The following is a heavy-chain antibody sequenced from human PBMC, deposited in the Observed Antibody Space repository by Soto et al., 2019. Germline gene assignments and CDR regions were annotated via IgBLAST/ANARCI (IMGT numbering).Heavy chain of an antibody. D-gene: IGHD3-22*01. V-gene: IGHV1-46*02. CDR2: IDPRGGST. J-gene: IGHJ4*02. CDR3: ARDEGDYYDSSFSARTEKTGFEH. Sequence: QVQLVQSGAEVKKPGASVTGYCKAGGYSFNDYYLHWVRQAPGQGLEWRGMIDPRGGSTNYAQQFQGGLTVTRDTSTSTVYVELSSLRSEDTAVYYCARDEGDYYDSSFSARTEKTGFEHWCQGTLVTVTS. CDR1: GYSFNDYY.